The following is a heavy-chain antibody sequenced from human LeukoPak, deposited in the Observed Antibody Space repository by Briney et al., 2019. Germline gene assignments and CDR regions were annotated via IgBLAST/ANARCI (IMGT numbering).Heavy chain of an antibody. D-gene: IGHD3-22*01. CDR2: IIPIFGTA. Sequence: ASVKVSCTASAGTISSYAISWVRQAPGQGLEWMRGIIPIFGTANYAQKFQGRVTITADESTSTAYMELSSLRSEDTAVYYCARAPSYYYDSSGYYEFDYWGQGTLVTVSS. CDR3: ARAPSYYYDSSGYYEFDY. J-gene: IGHJ4*02. CDR1: AGTISSYA. V-gene: IGHV1-69*13.